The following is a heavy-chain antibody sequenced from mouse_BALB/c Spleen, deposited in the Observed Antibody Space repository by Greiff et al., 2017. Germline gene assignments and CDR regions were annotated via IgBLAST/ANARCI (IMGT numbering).Heavy chain of an antibody. CDR3: ARITAYYYAMDY. CDR2: INPDSSTI. J-gene: IGHJ4*01. D-gene: IGHD1-2*01. V-gene: IGHV4-1*02. Sequence: EVKLLESGGGLVQPGGSLKLSCAASGFDFSRYWMSWVRQAPGKGLEWIGEINPDSSTINYTPSLKDKFIISRDNAKNTLYLQMSKVRSEDTALYYCARITAYYYAMDYWGQGTSVTVSS. CDR1: GFDFSRYW.